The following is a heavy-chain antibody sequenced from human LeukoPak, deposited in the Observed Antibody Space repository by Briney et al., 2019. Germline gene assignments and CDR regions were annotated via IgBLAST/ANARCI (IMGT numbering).Heavy chain of an antibody. V-gene: IGHV3-64*01. CDR1: GLTFSDYP. CDR2: NSQNGDNI. D-gene: IGHD3-10*01. J-gene: IGHJ4*02. Sequence: GGSLRLSCEVSGLTFSDYPMHWVRQAPGKGLESVSANSQNGDNIYYAYSVKGRFTISRDNSKNTLYLQMGSLRPEDMAVYYCAREAPAGSYDYWGQGTLITVSS. CDR3: AREAPAGSYDY.